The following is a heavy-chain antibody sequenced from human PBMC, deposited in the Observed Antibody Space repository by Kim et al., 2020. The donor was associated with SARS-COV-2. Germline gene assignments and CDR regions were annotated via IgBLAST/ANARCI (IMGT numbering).Heavy chain of an antibody. CDR2: ISWKTGTI. D-gene: IGHD6-19*01. J-gene: IGHJ6*02. CDR3: AKCFGRGGVVSGWAWAMDV. CDR1: GFTFGDYA. V-gene: IGHV3-9*01. Sequence: GGSLRLSCAASGFTFGDYAMHWVRQAPGKGLEWVSGISWKTGTIGYADSVKGRFTISRDNAKNTLYLQMDSLRAEDTALYYCAKCFGRGGVVSGWAWAMDVWGQGTTVTVSS.